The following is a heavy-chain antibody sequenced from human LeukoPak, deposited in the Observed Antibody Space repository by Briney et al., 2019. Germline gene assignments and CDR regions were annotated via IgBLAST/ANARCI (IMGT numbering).Heavy chain of an antibody. V-gene: IGHV4-30-2*01. CDR2: IYHSGST. CDR1: GGSISSGGYY. CDR3: ARGYYYYYMDV. J-gene: IGHJ6*03. Sequence: TPSETLSLTCTVSGGSISSGGYYWSWIRQPPGKGLEWIGYIYHSGSTYYNPSLKSRVTISVGRSKNQFSLKLSSVTAADTAVYYCARGYYYYYMDVWGKGTTVTVSS.